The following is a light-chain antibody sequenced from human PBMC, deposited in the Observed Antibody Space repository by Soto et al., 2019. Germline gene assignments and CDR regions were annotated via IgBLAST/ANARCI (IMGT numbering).Light chain of an antibody. J-gene: IGLJ2*01. CDR2: RNN. CDR1: SSNIGSNY. CDR3: AAWDDSLDVG. V-gene: IGLV1-47*01. Sequence: QSVLTQPPSASGTPGQRVTISCSGSSSNIGSNYVYWYQQLPGTAPKLLIYRNNQRPSGVPDRVSGSKSGTSASLAISGLRSEDEADYYCAAWDDSLDVGFGGGTKLTVL.